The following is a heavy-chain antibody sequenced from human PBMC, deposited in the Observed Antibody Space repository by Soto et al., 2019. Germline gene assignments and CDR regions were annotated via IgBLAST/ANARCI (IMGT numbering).Heavy chain of an antibody. J-gene: IGHJ1*01. CDR2: ISYDGSNK. CDR1: GFTFSSYG. D-gene: IGHD6-13*01. V-gene: IGHV3-30*18. CDR3: AKDLIAAAGPVQH. Sequence: SLRLSCAASGFTFSSYGMHWVRQAPGKGLEWVAVISYDGSNKYYADSVKGRFTISRDNSKNTLYLQMNSLRAEDTAVYYCAKDLIAAAGPVQHWGQGTLVTVSS.